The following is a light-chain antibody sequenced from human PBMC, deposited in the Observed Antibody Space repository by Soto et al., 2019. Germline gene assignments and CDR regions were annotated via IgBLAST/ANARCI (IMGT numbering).Light chain of an antibody. J-gene: IGLJ3*02. CDR1: SSNIGSNY. CDR2: RNN. CDR3: AAWDDSLSGPV. V-gene: IGLV1-47*01. Sequence: QSVLTQPPSASGTPGQRVTISCSGSSSNIGSNYVYWYQQLPGTAPKLLIYRNNQRPSGVPDRFSGSKSGTSASLAISGLRSEDEADYCCAAWDDSLSGPVFDGGTKLTVL.